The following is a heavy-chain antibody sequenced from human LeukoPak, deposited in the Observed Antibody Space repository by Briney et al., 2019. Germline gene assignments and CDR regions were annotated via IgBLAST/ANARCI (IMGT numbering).Heavy chain of an antibody. CDR3: ARGASRSPPGDHYFDY. J-gene: IGHJ4*02. D-gene: IGHD6-6*01. V-gene: IGHV1-69*13. CDR1: GGTFSSYA. CDR2: IIPIFGTA. Sequence: SVSVSCKASGGTFSSYAISWVRQAPGQGREWMGGIIPIFGTANYAQKFQGRVTITADESTSTAYMELRSLRSEDTAVYYCARGASRSPPGDHYFDYWGQGPLVTVSS.